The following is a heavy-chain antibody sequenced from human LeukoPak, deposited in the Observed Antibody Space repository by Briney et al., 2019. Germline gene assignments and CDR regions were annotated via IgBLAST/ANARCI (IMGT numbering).Heavy chain of an antibody. CDR3: ADYYDSSGYYYWFDP. Sequence: SETLSLTCTVSGGSISSSSYYWGWIRQPPGKGLEWIGSIYYSGSTYYNPSLQSRVTISADTSKNQFSLKLSSVTAADTAVYYCADYYDSSGYYYWFDPWGQGTLVTVSS. CDR2: IYYSGST. D-gene: IGHD3-22*01. CDR1: GGSISSSSYY. V-gene: IGHV4-39*01. J-gene: IGHJ5*02.